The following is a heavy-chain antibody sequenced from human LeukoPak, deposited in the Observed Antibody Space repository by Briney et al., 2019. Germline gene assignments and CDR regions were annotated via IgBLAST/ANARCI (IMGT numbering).Heavy chain of an antibody. D-gene: IGHD3-22*01. J-gene: IGHJ4*02. CDR2: INPNSGGT. CDR3: ARDTYYDSSGYDY. CDR1: GYTFTGYY. V-gene: IGHV1-2*02. Sequence: ASAKVSCKASGYTFTGYYMHWVRQAPGQGLEWMGWINPNSGGTNYAQKFQGRVTMTRDTSISTAYMELSRLRSDDTAVYYCARDTYYDSSGYDYWGQGTLVTVSS.